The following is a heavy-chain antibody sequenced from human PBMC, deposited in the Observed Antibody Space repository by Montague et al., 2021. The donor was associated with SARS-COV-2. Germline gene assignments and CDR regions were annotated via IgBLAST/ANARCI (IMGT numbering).Heavy chain of an antibody. CDR2: IYWHDNK. D-gene: IGHD5-12*01. J-gene: IGHJ3*02. CDR3: VRRPSRGGYGMDVFDI. CDR1: GFSLTTSGEA. Sequence: PALVKPTQTLTLTCNFSGFSLTTSGEAVGWIRQPPGKALEWLALIYWHDNKYYSPSLKKRLTITKDTSKNHVSLTLTNMDPVDTGTYYCVRRPSRGGYGMDVFDIWGQGTMVTVSS. V-gene: IGHV2-5*01.